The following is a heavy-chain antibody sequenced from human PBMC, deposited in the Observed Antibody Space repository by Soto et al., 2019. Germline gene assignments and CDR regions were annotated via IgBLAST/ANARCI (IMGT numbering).Heavy chain of an antibody. J-gene: IGHJ4*02. V-gene: IGHV4-39*01. D-gene: IGHD6-6*01. Sequence: QLQLQESGPGLVKPSETLSLTCSVSGGSIISDSYGWGWIRQPPGKGLEWIATIYYSGSSYYNPSLKSRVSISIDASENQVSLKLSSVTAADAAVYYCARQPTRYSSSPDSWGQGTLVTVAS. CDR2: IYYSGSS. CDR1: GGSIISDSYG. CDR3: ARQPTRYSSSPDS.